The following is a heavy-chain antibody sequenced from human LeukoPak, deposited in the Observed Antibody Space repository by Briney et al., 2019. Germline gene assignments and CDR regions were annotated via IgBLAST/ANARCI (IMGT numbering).Heavy chain of an antibody. V-gene: IGHV3-23*01. CDR3: AKLSYDILTGLNWFDP. Sequence: GGSLRLSCAASGFTFSSYAMSWVRQALGKGLEWVSAISGSGGSTYYADSVKGRFTISRDNSKNTLYLQMNSLRAEDTAVYYCAKLSYDILTGLNWFDPWGQGTLVTVSS. CDR1: GFTFSSYA. D-gene: IGHD3-9*01. J-gene: IGHJ5*02. CDR2: ISGSGGST.